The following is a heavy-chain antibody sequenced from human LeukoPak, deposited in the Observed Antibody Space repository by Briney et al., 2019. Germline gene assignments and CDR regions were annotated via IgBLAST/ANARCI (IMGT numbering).Heavy chain of an antibody. CDR1: GFTLSSYG. J-gene: IGHJ5*02. Sequence: GRSLRLSCAASGFTLSSYGMQWVRQAPGNGLEWVAVIWSDGTTKYYADSVRGRFTISRDTSENILYLQMNNLRAEDTAVYYCARDISTVGFDPWGQGTLVTVSS. V-gene: IGHV3-33*01. D-gene: IGHD6-19*01. CDR3: ARDISTVGFDP. CDR2: IWSDGTTK.